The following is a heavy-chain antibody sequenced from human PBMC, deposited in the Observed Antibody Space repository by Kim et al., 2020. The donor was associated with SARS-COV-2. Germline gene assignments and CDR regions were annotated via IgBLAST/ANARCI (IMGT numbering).Heavy chain of an antibody. Sequence: GESLKISCKGSGYSFTSYWIGWVRQMPGKGLEWMGIIYPGDSDTRYSPSFQGQVTISADKSISTAYLQWSSLKASDTAMYYCAREYCSSTSCQSLDNWFDPWGQGTLVTVSS. V-gene: IGHV5-51*01. CDR1: GYSFTSYW. CDR3: AREYCSSTSCQSLDNWFDP. J-gene: IGHJ5*02. D-gene: IGHD2-2*01. CDR2: IYPGDSDT.